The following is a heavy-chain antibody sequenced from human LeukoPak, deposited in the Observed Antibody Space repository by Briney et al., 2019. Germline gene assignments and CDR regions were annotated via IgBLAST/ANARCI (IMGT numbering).Heavy chain of an antibody. CDR3: ARFDFWSGYVPFDY. D-gene: IGHD3-3*01. V-gene: IGHV3-11*04. J-gene: IGHJ4*02. CDR2: ISSSGSTI. Sequence: GGSLRLSCAASGFTFSDYYMSWIRQAPGKGLEWVSDISSSGSTIYYADSVKGRFTISRDNAKNSLYLQMNSLRAEDTAVYYCARFDFWSGYVPFDYWGQGTLVTVSS. CDR1: GFTFSDYY.